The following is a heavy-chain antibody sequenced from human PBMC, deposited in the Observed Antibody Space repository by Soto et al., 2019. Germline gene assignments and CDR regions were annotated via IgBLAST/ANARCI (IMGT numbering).Heavy chain of an antibody. Sequence: GGSLRLSCAASGFTFSNFGMHWVRQAPDTGLDWVAAVTYDGTNKYYADSVKGRFTISKDNSKNTLYLQMNSLRVDDTAVYYCAKWGQYEFSKGYWGQGTLVTVAS. CDR2: VTYDGTNK. CDR3: AKWGQYEFSKGY. J-gene: IGHJ4*02. D-gene: IGHD3-3*01. V-gene: IGHV3-30*18. CDR1: GFTFSNFG.